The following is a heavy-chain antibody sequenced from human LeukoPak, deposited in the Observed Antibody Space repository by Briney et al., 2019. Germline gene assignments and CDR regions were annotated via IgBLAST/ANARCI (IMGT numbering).Heavy chain of an antibody. CDR1: GCGFTSYW. Sequence: GEALQISCKGPGCGFTSYWIGWVRPMPGKGLGWMGIIYPGDSDTRYSPSFQGQVTISADKSISTAYLQWSSLKASDTAMYYCARQASGGYDYGEALGQGTLVTVSS. CDR3: ARQASGGYDYGEA. CDR2: IYPGDSDT. V-gene: IGHV5-51*01. J-gene: IGHJ5*02. D-gene: IGHD5-12*01.